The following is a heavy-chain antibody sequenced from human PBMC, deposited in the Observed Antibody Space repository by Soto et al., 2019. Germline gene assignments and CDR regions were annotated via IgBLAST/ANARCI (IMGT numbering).Heavy chain of an antibody. V-gene: IGHV1-69*13. CDR1: GGTFSSYA. CDR3: ARWGQVLRSSDWLPP. D-gene: IGHD3-3*01. Sequence: AALKVSCEASGGTFSSYAISWARQAPGQGLEWMGGIIPIFGTANYAQKFQGRVTITADESTSTAYMELGSLRSEDTAVYYCARWGQVLRSSDWLPPWGQGTLVTVSS. CDR2: IIPIFGTA. J-gene: IGHJ5*02.